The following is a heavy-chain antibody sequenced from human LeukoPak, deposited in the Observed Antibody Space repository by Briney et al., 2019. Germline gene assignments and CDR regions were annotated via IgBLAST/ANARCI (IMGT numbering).Heavy chain of an antibody. Sequence: SGTLSLTCTVSGGSISSGDYYWSWIRQPPGQGLEWVGYIDYSGSTYYNPSLNSRVTISVDTSKNQFSLKLSSVTAADTAVYYCAGVSRALFDYWGQGTLVTVSS. CDR3: AGVSRALFDY. D-gene: IGHD5/OR15-5a*01. J-gene: IGHJ4*02. CDR1: GGSISSGDYY. CDR2: IDYSGST. V-gene: IGHV4-30-4*08.